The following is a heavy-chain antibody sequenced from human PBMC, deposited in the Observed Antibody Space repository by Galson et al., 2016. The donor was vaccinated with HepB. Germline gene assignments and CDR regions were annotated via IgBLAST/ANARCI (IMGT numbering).Heavy chain of an antibody. J-gene: IGHJ3*02. D-gene: IGHD1-14*01. Sequence: EPLSLTCTVSGGSISSYYWIWIRQPPGKGLEWIGYLSFSGSTNYNPSLNSRLTISVDTSKNQFSLKLVSVTAADTAVYFCASRRKHDLGAFDIWGQGTMVTVSS. CDR3: ASRRKHDLGAFDI. CDR1: GGSISSYY. CDR2: LSFSGST. V-gene: IGHV4-59*01.